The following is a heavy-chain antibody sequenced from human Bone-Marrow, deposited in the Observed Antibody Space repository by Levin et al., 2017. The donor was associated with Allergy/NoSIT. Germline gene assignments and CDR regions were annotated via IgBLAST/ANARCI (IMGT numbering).Heavy chain of an antibody. CDR2: INPNSGVP. D-gene: IGHD3-10*01. Sequence: ASVKVSCKASGYTFTGSYVHWVRQTPRHGLEWMGRINPNSGVPNYSQRFQGRVAMTRDTSISTAYLELGRLGSDDTAVYYCAGYYNSYDSWGQGTLVTVSS. CDR3: AGYYNSYDS. J-gene: IGHJ5*01. CDR1: GYTFTGSY. V-gene: IGHV1-2*06.